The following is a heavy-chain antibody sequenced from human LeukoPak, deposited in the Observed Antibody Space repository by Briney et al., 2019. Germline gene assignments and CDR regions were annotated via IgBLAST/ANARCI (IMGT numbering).Heavy chain of an antibody. V-gene: IGHV3-66*02. J-gene: IGHJ5*02. D-gene: IGHD6-6*01. Sequence: GGSLRLSCAASGLTVSSNYMSWVRQAPGKGLEWGSVIYSGGSTYSADPVKGRFTISRDNSKNTLYLQMNSLRAEDTAVYYCAREKGIAARGWFDPWGQGTLVTVSS. CDR1: GLTVSSNY. CDR3: AREKGIAARGWFDP. CDR2: IYSGGST.